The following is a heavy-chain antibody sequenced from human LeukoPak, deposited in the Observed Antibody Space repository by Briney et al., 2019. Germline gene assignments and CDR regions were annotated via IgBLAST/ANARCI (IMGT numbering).Heavy chain of an antibody. CDR2: TYYSGST. CDR1: GGSISSSSYY. J-gene: IGHJ4*02. CDR3: ARPGGHYDILTGYYDY. D-gene: IGHD3-9*01. Sequence: PSETLSLTCTVSGGSISSSSYYWGWIRQPPGKGLEWIGSTYYSGSTYYNPSLKSRVTISVDTSKNQFSLKLSSVTAADTAVYYCARPGGHYDILTGYYDYWGQGTLVTVSS. V-gene: IGHV4-39*01.